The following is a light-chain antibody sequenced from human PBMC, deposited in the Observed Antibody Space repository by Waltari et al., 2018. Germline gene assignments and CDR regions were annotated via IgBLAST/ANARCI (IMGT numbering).Light chain of an antibody. CDR1: QTISTP. Sequence: DIQMTQSPSPLPASVGARVINTCRAGQTISTPFSWYQQKPWQAPKVLVLGASRLQSEVPSRFSGRGSGTDFTLTIDSLQPEDFATYYCQQTYRPPLTFGGGTKVDIK. V-gene: IGKV1-39*01. J-gene: IGKJ4*01. CDR2: GAS. CDR3: QQTYRPPLT.